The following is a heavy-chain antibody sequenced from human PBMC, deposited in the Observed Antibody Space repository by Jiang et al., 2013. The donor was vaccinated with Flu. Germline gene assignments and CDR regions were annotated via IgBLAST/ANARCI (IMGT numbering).Heavy chain of an antibody. CDR2: IKNRAEGATT. CDR1: GLSFTNAW. CDR3: GTPLVERVGAYSGH. V-gene: IGHV3-15*07. Sequence: QLVESGGALVKPGGSLELSCAASGLSFTNAWMNWVRQAPGKGLEWVGRIKNRAEGATTDYAAAVIGRFSISRDDSKNTVYLEMNNLNIEDTAVYYCGTPLVERVGAYSGHWGQGTLVTVSS. D-gene: IGHD1-26*01. J-gene: IGHJ4*02.